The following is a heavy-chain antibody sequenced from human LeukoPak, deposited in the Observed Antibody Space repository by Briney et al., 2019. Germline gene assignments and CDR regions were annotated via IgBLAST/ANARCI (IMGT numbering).Heavy chain of an antibody. CDR1: GGSINNSSSDY. CDR2: IYYTGST. V-gene: IGHV4-39*01. J-gene: IGHJ3*01. CDR3: ARHLEYTTSGKAFDV. D-gene: IGHD3-3*01. Sequence: PSETLSLTCTVSGGSINNSSSDYWAWIRQPPGKGLEWIENIYYTGSTYYTSSLKSRVTMSVDTSKNVFSLTLKSLTSADTAVYYCARHLEYTTSGKAFDVWGQGTLVSVSS.